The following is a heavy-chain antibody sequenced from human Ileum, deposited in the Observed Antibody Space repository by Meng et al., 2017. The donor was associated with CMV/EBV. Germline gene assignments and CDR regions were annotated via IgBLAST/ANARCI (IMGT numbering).Heavy chain of an antibody. V-gene: IGHV4-4*07. D-gene: IGHD3-10*01. CDR2: IYTSGTT. Sequence: VQLQAQGPGLVKTSETLSLTCYVSGGSISNYYWSWIRPPAGKGLEWIAHIYTSGTTNYNPSLKSRVTMSVDTSRNQFSLKLTSVTAADTAVYYCARNYGSGNWNFFHYWGQGTLVTVSS. CDR3: ARNYGSGNWNFFHY. CDR1: GGSISNYY. J-gene: IGHJ4*02.